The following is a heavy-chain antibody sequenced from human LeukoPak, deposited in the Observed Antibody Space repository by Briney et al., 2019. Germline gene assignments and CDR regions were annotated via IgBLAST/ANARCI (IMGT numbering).Heavy chain of an antibody. Sequence: SQTLSLTCAVSGGSISSGGYSWSWIRQPPGKGLEWIGYIYHSGGTYYNPSLKSRVTISVDRSKNQFSLKLSSVTAADTAVYYCARGAGYCSSTSCLENNWFDPWGQGTLVTVSS. V-gene: IGHV4-30-2*01. J-gene: IGHJ5*02. D-gene: IGHD2-2*01. CDR3: ARGAGYCSSTSCLENNWFDP. CDR1: GGSISSGGYS. CDR2: IYHSGGT.